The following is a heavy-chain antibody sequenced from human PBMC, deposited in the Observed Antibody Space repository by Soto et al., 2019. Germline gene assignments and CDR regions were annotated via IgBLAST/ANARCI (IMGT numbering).Heavy chain of an antibody. V-gene: IGHV3-23*01. Sequence: PGGSLRLSCAASGFTFSSYAMSWVRQAPGKGLEWVSAISGSGGSTYYADSVKGRFTISRDNSKNTLYLQMNSLRAEDTAVYYCAKVVNRPWHIVVVTAQHPSYGMDVWGQGTTVTVSS. CDR2: ISGSGGST. J-gene: IGHJ6*02. CDR3: AKVVNRPWHIVVVTAQHPSYGMDV. CDR1: GFTFSSYA. D-gene: IGHD2-21*02.